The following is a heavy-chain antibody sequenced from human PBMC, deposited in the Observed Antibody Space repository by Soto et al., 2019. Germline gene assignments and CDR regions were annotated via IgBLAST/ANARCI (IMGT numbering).Heavy chain of an antibody. CDR1: GFTFSSYG. CDR2: ISYDGSNK. J-gene: IGHJ4*02. D-gene: IGHD3-16*02. V-gene: IGHV3-30*18. CDR3: AKDHYDYIWGSYRYTAPFDY. Sequence: GGSLRLSCAASGFTFSSYGMHWVRQAPGKGLEWVAVISYDGSNKYYADSVKGRFTISRDNSKNTLYLQMNSLRAEETAVYYCAKDHYDYIWGSYRYTAPFDYWGQGTLVTVSS.